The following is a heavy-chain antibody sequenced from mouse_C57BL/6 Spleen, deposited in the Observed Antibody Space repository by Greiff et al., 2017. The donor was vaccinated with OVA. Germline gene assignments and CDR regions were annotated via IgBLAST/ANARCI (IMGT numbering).Heavy chain of an antibody. J-gene: IGHJ4*01. CDR2: IYPGDGDT. CDR3: ARQIPLAMDY. Sequence: VQLQQSGPELVKPGASVKISCKASGYAFSSSWMNWVKQRPGKGLEWIGRIYPGDGDTNYNGKFKGKATLTADKSSSTAYMQLSSLTSEDSAVYFCARQIPLAMDYWGQGTSVTVSS. CDR1: GYAFSSSW. V-gene: IGHV1-82*01.